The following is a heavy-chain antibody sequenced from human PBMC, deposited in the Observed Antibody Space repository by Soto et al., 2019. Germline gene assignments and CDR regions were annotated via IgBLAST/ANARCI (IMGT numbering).Heavy chain of an antibody. V-gene: IGHV6-1*01. CDR1: GDSVSSNSAA. CDR2: TYYRSKWYN. Sequence: PSQTLSLTCAISGDSVSSNSAAWNWIRQSPSRGLEWLGRTYYRSKWYNDYAVSVKSRITINPDTSKNQFSLQLNPVTPEDTAVYYCARDLGSDEGRYSSSWYGGYYGMDVWGQGTTVTVSS. CDR3: ARDLGSDEGRYSSSWYGGYYGMDV. J-gene: IGHJ6*02. D-gene: IGHD6-13*01.